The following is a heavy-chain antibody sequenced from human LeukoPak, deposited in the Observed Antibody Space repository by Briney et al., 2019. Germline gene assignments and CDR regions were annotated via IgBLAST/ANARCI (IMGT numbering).Heavy chain of an antibody. J-gene: IGHJ4*02. Sequence: SVKVSCKASGGTFSSYAISWVRQAPGQGLEWTGGIIPIFGTANYAQKFQGRVTITADESTSTAYMELSSLRSEDTAVYYCARNYDFWSGYHGYFDYWGQGTLVTVSS. V-gene: IGHV1-69*13. D-gene: IGHD3-3*01. CDR3: ARNYDFWSGYHGYFDY. CDR1: GGTFSSYA. CDR2: IIPIFGTA.